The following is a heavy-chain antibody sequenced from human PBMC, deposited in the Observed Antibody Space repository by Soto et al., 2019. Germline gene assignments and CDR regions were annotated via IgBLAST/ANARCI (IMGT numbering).Heavy chain of an antibody. CDR1: GFTFGDYW. V-gene: IGHV3-7*05. CDR2: MNQDGSEK. D-gene: IGHD1-1*01. J-gene: IGHJ6*02. Sequence: EVQLVESGGGLVQPGGSLRLSCTVSGFTFGDYWMTWVRQAPGKGLGWVANMNQDGSEKYYVDSVQGRFAISRDNAKNSLYLQMHSLSAEDTAVYYCASQRVSYAMDVWGQGTTVTVSS. CDR3: ASQRVSYAMDV.